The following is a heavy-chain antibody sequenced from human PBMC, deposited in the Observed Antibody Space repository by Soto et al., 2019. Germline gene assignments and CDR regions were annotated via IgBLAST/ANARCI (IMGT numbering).Heavy chain of an antibody. Sequence: GGSLRLSCAASGITFNNCAMSWVRQVPGKGLEWVSTFGRGINTYYADPVKGRFTISRDNSKNMLYLQMSSLTADDSAIYYCAKRGVSEHYFDSWGQGTLVTVSS. D-gene: IGHD2-8*01. J-gene: IGHJ4*02. V-gene: IGHV3-23*01. CDR3: AKRGVSEHYFDS. CDR2: FGRGINT. CDR1: GITFNNCA.